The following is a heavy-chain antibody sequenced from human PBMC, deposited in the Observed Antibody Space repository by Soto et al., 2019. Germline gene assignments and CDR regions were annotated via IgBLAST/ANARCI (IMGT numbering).Heavy chain of an antibody. CDR3: ARDRAVYYGSGSYGRWFDP. J-gene: IGHJ5*02. CDR1: GGSISSYY. D-gene: IGHD3-10*01. CDR2: IYYSGST. Sequence: SETLSLTCTVSGGSISSYYWRWIRQPPGKGLEWIGYIYYSGSTNYNPSLKSRVTISVDTSKNQFSLKLSSVTAADTAVYYCARDRAVYYGSGSYGRWFDPWGQGTLVTVSS. V-gene: IGHV4-59*01.